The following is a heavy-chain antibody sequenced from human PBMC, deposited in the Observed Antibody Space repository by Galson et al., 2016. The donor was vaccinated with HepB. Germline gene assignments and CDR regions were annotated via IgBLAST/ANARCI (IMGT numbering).Heavy chain of an antibody. D-gene: IGHD3-16*01. Sequence: SLRLSCAASGFTFNSYWMSWARQAPGKGLEWVANIKQDGSEKYYVDSVKGRFTISRDNAKNSLYLQMNSLRAEDTAVYYCAREGNGGFDIWGQGTMVTVSS. CDR3: AREGNGGFDI. J-gene: IGHJ3*02. CDR1: GFTFNSYW. CDR2: IKQDGSEK. V-gene: IGHV3-7*01.